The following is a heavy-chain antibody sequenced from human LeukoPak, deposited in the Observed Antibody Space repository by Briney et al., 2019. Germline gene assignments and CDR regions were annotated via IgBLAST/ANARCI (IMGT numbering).Heavy chain of an antibody. CDR1: GFTFSDYY. CDR2: ISSGGSSI. J-gene: IGHJ5*02. CDR3: ARASGGMVRANWFDP. D-gene: IGHD3-10*01. Sequence: SGGSLRLSCAASGFTFSDYYKSWIRQAPGKGLEWVSYISSGGSSIYYADSVKGRFTISRDNAKNSLYLQMNSLRADDTAVYYCARASGGMVRANWFDPWGQGTLVTVSS. V-gene: IGHV3-11*01.